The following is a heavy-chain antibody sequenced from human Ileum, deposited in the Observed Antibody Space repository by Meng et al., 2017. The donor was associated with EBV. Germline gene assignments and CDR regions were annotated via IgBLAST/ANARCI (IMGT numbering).Heavy chain of an antibody. CDR2: IYHSGIT. CDR3: ARDPTGGEDHQRV. D-gene: IGHD1-14*01. V-gene: IGHV4-4*02. Sequence: VPRHESGPRLVEPSGTPPLTWAVSGGSISSSNWWSWVRQPPGKGLEWIGKIYHSGITIYNPSLKSRVTMSVDNSKNQFSLKLNSMTAADTAVYYCARDPTGGEDHQRVWGQGTLVTVSS. CDR1: GGSISSSNW. J-gene: IGHJ4*02.